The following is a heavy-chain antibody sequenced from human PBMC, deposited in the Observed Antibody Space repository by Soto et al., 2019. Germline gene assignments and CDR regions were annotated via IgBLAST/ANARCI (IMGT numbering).Heavy chain of an antibody. V-gene: IGHV3-23*01. CDR2: IGGSSGST. D-gene: IGHD2-2*01. CDR1: GFTFRSYA. J-gene: IGHJ4*02. CDR3: AKDRSSTSSYAFDY. Sequence: GGSLRLSCAASGFTFRSYAMSWVRQAPGKGLEWVSAIGGSSGSTDYADSVKGRFTISRDNSKNTLFLQMNSLRAEDTAVYYCAKDRSSTSSYAFDYWGQGTLVTVYS.